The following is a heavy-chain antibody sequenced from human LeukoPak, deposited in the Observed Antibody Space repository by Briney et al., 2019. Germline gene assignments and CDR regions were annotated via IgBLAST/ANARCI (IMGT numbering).Heavy chain of an antibody. CDR3: ARVGCSGGSCYGGYYYYGMDV. CDR2: ISYDGSNK. D-gene: IGHD2-15*01. CDR1: GFTFDDYA. J-gene: IGHJ6*02. V-gene: IGHV3-30-3*01. Sequence: PGRSLRLSCAASGFTFDDYAMHWVRQAPGKGLEWVAVISYDGSNKYYADSVKGRFTISRDNSKNTLYLQMNSLRAEDTAVYYCARVGCSGGSCYGGYYYYGMDVWGQGTTVTVSS.